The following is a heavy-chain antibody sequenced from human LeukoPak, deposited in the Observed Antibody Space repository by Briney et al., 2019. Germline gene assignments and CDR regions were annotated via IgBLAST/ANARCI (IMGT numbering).Heavy chain of an antibody. CDR1: GYTFTGYY. D-gene: IGHD3-10*01. CDR3: ARGPGVITMVRGVMGY. J-gene: IGHJ4*02. V-gene: IGHV1-2*02. Sequence: GASVKVSCKASGYTFTGYYIHWVRQAPGQGLQWMGWINSNSGGTNYAQKFQGRVTMTRDTSISTAYMELSRLRSDDTAVYYCARGPGVITMVRGVMGYWGQGTLVTVSS. CDR2: INSNSGGT.